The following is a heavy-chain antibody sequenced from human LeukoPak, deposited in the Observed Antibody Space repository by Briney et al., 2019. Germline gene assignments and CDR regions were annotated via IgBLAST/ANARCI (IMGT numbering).Heavy chain of an antibody. CDR2: ISGSGGST. V-gene: IGHV3-23*01. CDR1: GFTFTSYA. CDR3: AKDPPVNSQEYFDY. Sequence: GSLRLSCAASGFTFTSYAMSWVRQAPGKRLEWVSAISGSGGSTYYAESVKGRFTISRDNSKNTLYLQMNSLRAEDTAVYYCAKDPPVNSQEYFDYWGQGTLVTVSS. D-gene: IGHD2/OR15-2a*01. J-gene: IGHJ4*02.